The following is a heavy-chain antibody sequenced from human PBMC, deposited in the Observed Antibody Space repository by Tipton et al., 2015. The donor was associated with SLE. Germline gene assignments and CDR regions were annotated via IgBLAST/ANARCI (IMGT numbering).Heavy chain of an antibody. CDR3: ARRGLAYYYGSGGALDI. J-gene: IGHJ3*02. CDR1: GGSISSYY. Sequence: PGLVKPSETLSLTCTVSGGSISSYYWSWIRQSPGKGLEWIGYIYTSGSTNYNPSLKSRVTISADTSKNQFSLDLTSVTAADTAVYYCARRGLAYYYGSGGALDIWGQGTMVTVSS. D-gene: IGHD3-10*01. CDR2: IYTSGST. V-gene: IGHV4-4*08.